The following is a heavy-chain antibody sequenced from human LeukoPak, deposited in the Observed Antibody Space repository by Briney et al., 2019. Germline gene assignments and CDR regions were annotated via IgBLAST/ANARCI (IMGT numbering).Heavy chain of an antibody. V-gene: IGHV1-69*01. Sequence: VASVKVSCKASGGTFSSYAISWVRQAPGQGLEWMGGIIPIFGTANYAQKFQGRVTITADGSTSTAYMELSSLRSEDTAVYYCARGAAVAGFDYWGQGTLVTVSS. D-gene: IGHD6-19*01. CDR2: IIPIFGTA. CDR1: GGTFSSYA. J-gene: IGHJ4*02. CDR3: ARGAAVAGFDY.